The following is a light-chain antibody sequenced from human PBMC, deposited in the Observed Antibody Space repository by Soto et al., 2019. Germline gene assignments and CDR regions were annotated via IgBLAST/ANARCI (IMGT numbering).Light chain of an antibody. CDR3: CSYAGTYSWV. V-gene: IGLV2-11*01. Sequence: QSALTQPRSVSGSPGQSVTISCTGTSSDIGGYNYVSWYQHHPGKAPKLIICDVSERPSGVPDRFSGSKSDFTASLTISGLQPEDEADYYCCSYAGTYSWVFGGGTKVTVL. CDR2: DVS. CDR1: SSDIGGYNY. J-gene: IGLJ3*02.